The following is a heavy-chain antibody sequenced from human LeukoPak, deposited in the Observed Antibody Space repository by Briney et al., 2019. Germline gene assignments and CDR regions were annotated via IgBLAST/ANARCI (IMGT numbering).Heavy chain of an antibody. D-gene: IGHD6-13*01. J-gene: IGHJ6*02. Sequence: GASVKVSCKASGGTFSSYAISWVRQAPGQGLEWTGGIIPIFGTANYAQKFQGRVTITADESTSTAYMELSSLRSEDTAVYYCARDHSSSWWGAAYYYYGMDVWGQGTTVTVSS. CDR2: IIPIFGTA. V-gene: IGHV1-69*13. CDR1: GGTFSSYA. CDR3: ARDHSSSWWGAAYYYYGMDV.